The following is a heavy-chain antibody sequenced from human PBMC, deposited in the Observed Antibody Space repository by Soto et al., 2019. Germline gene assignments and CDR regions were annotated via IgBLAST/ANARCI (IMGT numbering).Heavy chain of an antibody. Sequence: GGSLRLSCAASGFTFSSYSMNWVRQAPGKGLEWVSYISSSSSTIYYADSVKGRFTISRDNAKNSLYLQMNSLRDEDTAVYYCARDPTYYDILTGSYYYYGMDVWGQGTTVTVSS. J-gene: IGHJ6*02. CDR3: ARDPTYYDILTGSYYYYGMDV. V-gene: IGHV3-48*02. D-gene: IGHD3-9*01. CDR1: GFTFSSYS. CDR2: ISSSSSTI.